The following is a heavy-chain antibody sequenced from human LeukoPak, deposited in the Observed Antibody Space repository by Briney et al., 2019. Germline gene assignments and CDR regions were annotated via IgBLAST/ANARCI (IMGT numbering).Heavy chain of an antibody. V-gene: IGHV3-33*01. CDR1: GFTFSSYG. D-gene: IGHD5-18*01. J-gene: IGHJ4*02. CDR3: ARGNVHGYSYGFDY. Sequence: PGGSLRLSCAASGFTFSSYGMHWVRQAPGKGLEWVAVIWYDGSNKYYADSVKGRFTISRDNSKNTLYLQVNSLRAEDTAVYFCARGNVHGYSYGFDYWGQGTLVTVSS. CDR2: IWYDGSNK.